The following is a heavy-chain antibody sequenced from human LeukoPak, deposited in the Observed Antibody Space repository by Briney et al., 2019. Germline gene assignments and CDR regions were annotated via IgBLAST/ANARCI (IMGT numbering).Heavy chain of an antibody. V-gene: IGHV1-2*02. CDR1: GYTFTGYY. CDR3: ARGPRDWRDAFDI. D-gene: IGHD2-21*01. CDR2: INPNSGGT. Sequence: GASVKVSRKASGYTFTGYYMHWVRQAPGQGLEWMGWINPNSGGTNYAQKFQGRVTMTRDTSISTAYMALSRLRSDDTAVYYCARGPRDWRDAFDIWGEGTMVTVSS. J-gene: IGHJ3*02.